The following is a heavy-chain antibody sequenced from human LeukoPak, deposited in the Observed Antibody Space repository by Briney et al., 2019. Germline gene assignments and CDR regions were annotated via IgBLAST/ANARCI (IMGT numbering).Heavy chain of an antibody. V-gene: IGHV5-51*01. CDR2: VYPGDSNT. Sequence: GESLKISCQGFGYCFTNNWIGWARQMPGKGLEWMAIVYPGDSNTKYSPSFQGQVTISADKSISTAYLQWSRLKASDTAMYYCVRTPTCSSGSCYPNWFDSWGHGTLVTVSS. CDR1: GYCFTNNW. D-gene: IGHD2-15*01. J-gene: IGHJ5*01. CDR3: VRTPTCSSGSCYPNWFDS.